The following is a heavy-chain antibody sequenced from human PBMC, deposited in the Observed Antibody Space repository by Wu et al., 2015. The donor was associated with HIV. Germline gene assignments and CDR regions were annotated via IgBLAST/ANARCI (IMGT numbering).Heavy chain of an antibody. J-gene: IGHJ4*02. CDR1: GDTFSSYA. Sequence: QVQLVQSGAEVKKPGSSVKVSCKASGDTFSSYAISWVRQAPGQGLEWMGGIIPIFGTANYAQKFQGRVTITADESTSTAYMELSSLRSEDTAVYYCAREDIVVVPAAKFGFDYWGQGTLVTVSS. CDR3: AREDIVVVPAAKFGFDY. D-gene: IGHD2-2*01. CDR2: IIPIFGTA. V-gene: IGHV1-69*12.